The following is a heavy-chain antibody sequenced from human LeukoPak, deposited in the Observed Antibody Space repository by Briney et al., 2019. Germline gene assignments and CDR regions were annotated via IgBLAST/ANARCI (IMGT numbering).Heavy chain of an antibody. CDR1: GGSISSGSYY. CDR3: ARAVYGDGDFDY. Sequence: KPSETLSLTCTVSGGSISSGSYYWSWIRQPAGKGLEWIGRIYTSGSTNYNPSLKSRVTISVDTSKNQFSLKLSSVTAADTAVYYCARAVYGDGDFDYWGQGTLVTVSS. D-gene: IGHD4-17*01. V-gene: IGHV4-61*02. J-gene: IGHJ4*02. CDR2: IYTSGST.